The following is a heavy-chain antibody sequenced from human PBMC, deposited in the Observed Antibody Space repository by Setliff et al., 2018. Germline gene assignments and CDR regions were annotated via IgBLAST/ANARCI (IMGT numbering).Heavy chain of an antibody. D-gene: IGHD1-1*01. J-gene: IGHJ5*01. CDR1: GGSFTTYY. CDR2: IYYSGST. V-gene: IGHV4-59*01. CDR3: ASRTTGPGGWFDF. Sequence: PSETLSLTCTVSGGSFTTYYWSWIRQSPGKGLEWIGYIYYSGSTNYNPSPKSRVSISVDTSKNQFSLKLSSVTAADTAVYYCASRTTGPGGWFDFWGQGSLVTAPQ.